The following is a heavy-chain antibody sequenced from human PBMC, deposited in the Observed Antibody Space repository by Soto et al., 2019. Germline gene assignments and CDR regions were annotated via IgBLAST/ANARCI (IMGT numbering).Heavy chain of an antibody. CDR1: GYTFTGYY. CDR3: ARDRAIDAAAPWGGFDP. D-gene: IGHD2-2*01. V-gene: IGHV1-2*04. Sequence: ASVKVSCKASGYTFTGYYMHWVRQAPGQGLEWMGWINPNSGGTNYAQKFQGWVTMTRDTSISTAYMELSRLRSDDTAVYYCARDRAIDAAAPWGGFDPWGQGTLVTVSS. CDR2: INPNSGGT. J-gene: IGHJ5*02.